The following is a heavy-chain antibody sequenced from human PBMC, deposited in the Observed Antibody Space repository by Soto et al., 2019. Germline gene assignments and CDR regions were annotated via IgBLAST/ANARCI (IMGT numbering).Heavy chain of an antibody. Sequence: QVQLVESGGGVVQPGRSLRLSCAASGFTFSSFGMHWVRQAPGKGLEWVAVISYDGSNKYYADSVKGRFTISRDNSKNPLYLQMNSLRAEDTAVYYCATNGRSYDSSGAGLDYWGQGTLVTVSS. CDR3: ATNGRSYDSSGAGLDY. CDR1: GFTFSSFG. CDR2: ISYDGSNK. J-gene: IGHJ4*02. V-gene: IGHV3-30*03. D-gene: IGHD3-22*01.